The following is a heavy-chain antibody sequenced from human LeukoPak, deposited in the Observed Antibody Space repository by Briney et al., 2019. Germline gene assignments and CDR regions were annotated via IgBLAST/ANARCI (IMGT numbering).Heavy chain of an antibody. CDR1: GFTFSSYA. J-gene: IGHJ4*02. D-gene: IGHD3-10*01. Sequence: PGGSLRLSCAASGFTFSSYAMSWVRQAPGKGLEWVSAISGSGGSTYYVDSVKGRFTISRDNSKNTLYLQMNSLRAEDTAVYYCAKDFRGLPYYFDYWGQGTLVTVSS. CDR3: AKDFRGLPYYFDY. CDR2: ISGSGGST. V-gene: IGHV3-23*01.